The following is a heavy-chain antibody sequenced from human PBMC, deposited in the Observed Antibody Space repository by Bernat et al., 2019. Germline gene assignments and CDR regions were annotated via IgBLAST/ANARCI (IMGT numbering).Heavy chain of an antibody. D-gene: IGHD3-10*01. J-gene: IGHJ4*02. V-gene: IGHV1-3*01. CDR3: ARGRGSGSWLIDF. Sequence: KFQGRVTIIRDTSASTTYMELSSLRSEDTAVYFCARGRGSGSWLIDFWGQGTLVTVSS.